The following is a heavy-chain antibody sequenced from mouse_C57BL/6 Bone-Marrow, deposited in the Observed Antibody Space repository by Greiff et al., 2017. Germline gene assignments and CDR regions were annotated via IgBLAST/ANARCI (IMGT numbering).Heavy chain of an antibody. J-gene: IGHJ2*01. Sequence: VTLKESGAELVKPGASVKLSCTASGFNIKDYYMHWVKQRTEQGLEWIGRIDPEDGETKYAPKFQGKATITADTSSNTAYLQLSSLTSEDTAVYCCARGGLEGNYVHFDYWGKGTTLTVSS. V-gene: IGHV14-2*01. CDR1: GFNIKDYY. CDR3: ARGGLEGNYVHFDY. D-gene: IGHD2-1*01. CDR2: IDPEDGET.